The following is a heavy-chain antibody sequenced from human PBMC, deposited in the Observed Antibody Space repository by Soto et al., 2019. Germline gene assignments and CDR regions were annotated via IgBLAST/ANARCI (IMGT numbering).Heavy chain of an antibody. CDR1: GGTFSSYA. CDR3: ARSSGYCSGGSCYSHYYGMDV. D-gene: IGHD2-15*01. J-gene: IGHJ6*02. CDR2: IIPIFGTA. Sequence: QVQLVQSGAEVKKPGSSVKVSCKASGGTFSSYAISWVRQAPGQGLEWMGGIIPIFGTANYAQKFQGRVTITADESTSHAYMELSSLRSEDTAVYYCARSSGYCSGGSCYSHYYGMDVWGQGTTVTVSS. V-gene: IGHV1-69*01.